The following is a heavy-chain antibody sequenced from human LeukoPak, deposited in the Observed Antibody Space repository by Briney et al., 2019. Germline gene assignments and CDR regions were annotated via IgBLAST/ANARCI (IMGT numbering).Heavy chain of an antibody. CDR1: GYTFTSYG. CDR3: ARGGRPLDRVLRYFDRLGGYYYYYYMDV. J-gene: IGHJ6*03. CDR2: ISAYNGNT. D-gene: IGHD3-9*01. V-gene: IGHV1-18*01. Sequence: GASVKVSCKASGYTFTSYGISWVRQAPGQGLEWMGWISAYNGNTNYAQKLQGRVTMTTDTSTSTAYMELRSLRSDDTAVYYCARGGRPLDRVLRYFDRLGGYYYYYYMDVWGKGTTVTVSS.